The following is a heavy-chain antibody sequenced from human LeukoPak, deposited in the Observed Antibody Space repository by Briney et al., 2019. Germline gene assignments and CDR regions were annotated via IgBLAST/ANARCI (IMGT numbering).Heavy chain of an antibody. J-gene: IGHJ5*02. CDR1: GYTFTSYG. Sequence: ASVKVSCKASGYTFTSYGISWVRQAPGQGLEWMGWISAYNGNTNYAQKLQGRVTMTTDTSTSTAYMELRSLRSDDTAVYYCARVFDIVATDGNWFDPWGQGTLVTVSS. V-gene: IGHV1-18*01. CDR3: ARVFDIVATDGNWFDP. D-gene: IGHD5-12*01. CDR2: ISAYNGNT.